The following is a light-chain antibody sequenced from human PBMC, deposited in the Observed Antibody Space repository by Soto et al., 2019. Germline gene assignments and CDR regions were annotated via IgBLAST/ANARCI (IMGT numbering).Light chain of an antibody. CDR3: CSYADYRWI. J-gene: IGLJ2*01. CDR2: EVS. Sequence: QPVLTQPASVSGSPGQSITISCTGTSSDVGSYNLVSWYQHHPGKAPKLMIYEVSKRPSGGSNRFSGSKSGNTASLTISGLQAEDEADYYCCSYADYRWIFGGGTKLTVL. V-gene: IGLV2-23*02. CDR1: SSDVGSYNL.